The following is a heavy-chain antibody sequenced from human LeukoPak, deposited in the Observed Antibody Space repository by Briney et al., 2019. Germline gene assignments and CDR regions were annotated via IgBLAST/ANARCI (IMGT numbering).Heavy chain of an antibody. Sequence: SQTLSLTCTVSGGSISSGGYYWSWIRQPPGKGLEWIGYIYHSGSTYYNPSLKSRVTISVDRSKNQFSLKLSSMTAADAAVYYCARGRAGVAPPRVETFDYWGQGTLVTVSS. V-gene: IGHV4-30-2*01. CDR3: ARGRAGVAPPRVETFDY. CDR2: IYHSGST. CDR1: GGSISSGGYY. J-gene: IGHJ4*02. D-gene: IGHD3-3*01.